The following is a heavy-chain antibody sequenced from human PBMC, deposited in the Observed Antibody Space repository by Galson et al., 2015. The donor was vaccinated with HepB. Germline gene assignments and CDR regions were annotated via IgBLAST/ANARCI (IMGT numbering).Heavy chain of an antibody. D-gene: IGHD3-10*01. J-gene: IGHJ6*03. CDR2: ISYDGSSN. V-gene: IGHV3-30*18. CDR1: GFTFSSYA. CDR3: AKDFYYRSFYYHYMDV. Sequence: SLRLSCAASGFTFSSYAMHWVRQAPGKGLEWVAVISYDGSSNHYGDSVKGRFTISRDNSKNTLSLQMNSLRAEDTAVYYCAKDFYYRSFYYHYMDVWGNGTTVTVSS.